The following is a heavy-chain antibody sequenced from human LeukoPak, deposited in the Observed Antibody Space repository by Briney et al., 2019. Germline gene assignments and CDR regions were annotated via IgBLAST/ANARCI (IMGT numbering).Heavy chain of an antibody. Sequence: GGSLRLSCAASGFTFSDYYMSWVRQAPGKGLEWVSVIYVDGSTYYADSVKGRFSISRDNSKNTLSLQMNSLRAEDTAVHYCARDYMDVWGKGTTVTVSS. CDR2: IYVDGST. CDR1: GFTFSDYY. CDR3: ARDYMDV. J-gene: IGHJ6*03. V-gene: IGHV3-53*01.